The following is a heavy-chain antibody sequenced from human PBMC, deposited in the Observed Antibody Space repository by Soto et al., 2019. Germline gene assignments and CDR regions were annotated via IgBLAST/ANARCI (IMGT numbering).Heavy chain of an antibody. J-gene: IGHJ4*02. Sequence: EVQLLESGGGLVQPGGSLRLSCAASGFTFSSYAMSWVRQAPGKGLEWVSAISGSGGSTYYADSVKGRFTISRDNSKNTLYLQMNCLRAEDTAVYYCAKDASIAMIVVVIDYFDSWGQGTVVTVSS. CDR3: AKDASIAMIVVVIDYFDS. V-gene: IGHV3-23*01. CDR1: GFTFSSYA. CDR2: ISGSGGST. D-gene: IGHD3-22*01.